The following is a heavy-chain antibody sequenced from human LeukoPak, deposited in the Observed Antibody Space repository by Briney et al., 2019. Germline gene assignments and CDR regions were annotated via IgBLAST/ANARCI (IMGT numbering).Heavy chain of an antibody. V-gene: IGHV1-2*02. CDR1: GYTFTGYY. J-gene: IGHJ4*02. CDR2: INPNSGGT. CDR3: ARDPRYYYDSSGYYPFDY. D-gene: IGHD3-22*01. Sequence: ASVKVSCKAPGYTFTGYYMHWVRQAPGQGLEWMGWINPNSGGTNYAQKFQGRVTMTRDTSISTAYMELSRLRSDDTAVYYCARDPRYYYDSSGYYPFDYWGQGTLVTVSS.